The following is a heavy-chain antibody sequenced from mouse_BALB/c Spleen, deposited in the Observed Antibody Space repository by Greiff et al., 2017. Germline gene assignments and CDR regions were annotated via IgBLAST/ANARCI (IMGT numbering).Heavy chain of an antibody. V-gene: IGHV1-87*01. J-gene: IGHJ2*01. CDR1: GYTFTSYW. D-gene: IGHD1-1*01. Sequence: LVESGAELARPGASVKLSCKASGYTFTSYWMQWVKQRPGQGLEWIGAIYPGDGDTRYTQKFKGKATLTADKSSSTAYMQLSSLASEDSAVYYCARLGTVSLDYWGQGTTLTVSS. CDR3: ARLGTVSLDY. CDR2: IYPGDGDT.